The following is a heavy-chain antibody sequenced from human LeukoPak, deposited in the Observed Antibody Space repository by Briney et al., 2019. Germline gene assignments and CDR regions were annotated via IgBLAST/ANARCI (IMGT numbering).Heavy chain of an antibody. CDR3: ARDASSGSLSYFDS. CDR2: IKQDGSEK. CDR1: GFTFSSYW. D-gene: IGHD6-19*01. Sequence: GGSLRLSCAASGFTFSSYWMSWVRQAPGKGLEWVANIKQDGSEKYYVDSVKGRFTISRDNAKNSLYLQMNSLRAEDTAVYYCARDASSGSLSYFDSWGEGTLVTVSS. J-gene: IGHJ4*02. V-gene: IGHV3-7*01.